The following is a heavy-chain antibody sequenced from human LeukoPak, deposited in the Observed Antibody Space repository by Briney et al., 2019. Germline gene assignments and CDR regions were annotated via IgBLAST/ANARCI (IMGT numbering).Heavy chain of an antibody. J-gene: IGHJ4*02. CDR1: GGTFSSYA. V-gene: IGHV1-69*13. CDR2: IIPIFGTA. Sequence: GASVKVSCKASGGTFSSYAISWVRQAPGQGLEWMGGIIPIFGTANYAQKFQGRVTITADESTSTAYMELSSLRSEDTAVYYCARVGSVGYDSSGYYGSFDYWGQGTQVTVSS. D-gene: IGHD3-22*01. CDR3: ARVGSVGYDSSGYYGSFDY.